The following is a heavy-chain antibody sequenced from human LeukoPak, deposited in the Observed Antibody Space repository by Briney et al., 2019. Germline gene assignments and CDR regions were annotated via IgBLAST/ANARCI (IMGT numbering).Heavy chain of an antibody. J-gene: IGHJ4*02. D-gene: IGHD3-10*01. CDR3: ARSITMVREVTSLDY. CDR2: ISPYNGNT. V-gene: IGHV1-18*01. CDR1: GYTFNTYG. Sequence: ASVKVSCKPYGYTFNTYGITWVRPAPGQGLEWMGWISPYNGNTNYAQKFQGRVTLTTDTSTGTAYMELRSLRSDDTAVYYCARSITMVREVTSLDYWGQGTLVTVSS.